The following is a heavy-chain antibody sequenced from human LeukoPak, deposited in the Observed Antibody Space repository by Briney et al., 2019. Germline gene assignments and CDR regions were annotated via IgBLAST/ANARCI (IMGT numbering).Heavy chain of an antibody. CDR1: GYTFTGYQ. J-gene: IGHJ4*02. D-gene: IGHD3-16*01. Sequence: ASVKVSCKASGYTFTGYQIHWVRQAPGQGLEWMGIFNPSGYNPNYAQTTYSQKLQGRVTMTGDTSTSTAYVELSSLSSEDTAIYYCARELHGGYFDYWGQGTLVAVSS. V-gene: IGHV1-46*04. CDR2: FNPSGYNP. CDR3: ARELHGGYFDY.